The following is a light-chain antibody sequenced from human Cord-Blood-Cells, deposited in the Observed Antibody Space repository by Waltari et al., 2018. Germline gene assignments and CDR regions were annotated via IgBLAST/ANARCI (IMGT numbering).Light chain of an antibody. CDR1: ISDVGGYNY. CDR3: SSYTSSSTPYV. CDR2: DVS. V-gene: IGLV2-14*03. Sequence: QSALTQPASVSGSPGQSITISCTGTISDVGGYNYVSWYQQHPGKAPKLMIFDVSNRPSGVSNRFSGSKSGNTASLTISGLLAEDEADYYCSSYTSSSTPYVFGTETKVTVL. J-gene: IGLJ1*01.